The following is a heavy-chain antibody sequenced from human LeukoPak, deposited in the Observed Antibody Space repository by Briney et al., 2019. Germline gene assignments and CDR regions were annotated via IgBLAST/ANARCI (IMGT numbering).Heavy chain of an antibody. CDR1: GFTFSSYG. CDR2: IWYDGSNK. J-gene: IGHJ4*02. D-gene: IGHD3-10*01. CDR3: ARDPYGSGSYGDY. Sequence: PGGSLRLSCAASGFTFSSYGMHWVRQAPGKGLEWVAVIWYDGSNKYYADSVKGRFTISRDNSKNTLYLQMNSLRAEDTAVYYCARDPYGSGSYGDYWGQGTLVTVSS. V-gene: IGHV3-33*01.